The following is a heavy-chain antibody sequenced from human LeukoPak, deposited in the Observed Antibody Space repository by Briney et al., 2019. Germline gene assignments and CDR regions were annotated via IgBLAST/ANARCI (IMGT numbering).Heavy chain of an antibody. CDR3: VRCYYYYGMDV. CDR1: GYTFTSYD. J-gene: IGHJ6*02. Sequence: ASVKVSRKASGYTFTSYDINWVRQATGQGLEWMGWMNPNSGNTGYAQKFQGRVTMTRNTSITTAYMELSSLRSEDTAVYYCVRCYYYYGMDVWGQGTTVTVSS. CDR2: MNPNSGNT. V-gene: IGHV1-8*01.